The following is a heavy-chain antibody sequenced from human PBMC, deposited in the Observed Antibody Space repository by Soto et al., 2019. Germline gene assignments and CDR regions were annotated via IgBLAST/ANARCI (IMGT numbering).Heavy chain of an antibody. V-gene: IGHV4-34*01. J-gene: IGHJ4*02. CDR2: INHSGIA. D-gene: IGHD3-22*01. CDR3: ARGNDYYYDSSGSYDY. Sequence: SETLSLTCGVYGGSFNGYYWTSIRQPPGKGLEWIGEINHSGIANYNPSLKRRVTISVDTSKNQFSLEWSSVTAADTAVYYCARGNDYYYDSSGSYDYWGQGTLVTVSS. CDR1: GGSFNGYY.